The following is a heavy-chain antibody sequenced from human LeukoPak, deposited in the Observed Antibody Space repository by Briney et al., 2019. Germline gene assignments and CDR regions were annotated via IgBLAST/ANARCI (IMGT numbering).Heavy chain of an antibody. CDR1: GYTFTGYY. J-gene: IGHJ4*02. CDR3: AREGSSSWYDFDY. D-gene: IGHD6-13*01. V-gene: IGHV1-2*02. CDR2: INPNSGGT. Sequence: GASVKVSCKASGYTFTGYYMHWVRQAPGQGLEWMGWINPNSGGTNYAQKFQGRVTMTRDTSISTAYMELSRLRSDDTAVYYCAREGSSSWYDFDYWGQGTLVTVSS.